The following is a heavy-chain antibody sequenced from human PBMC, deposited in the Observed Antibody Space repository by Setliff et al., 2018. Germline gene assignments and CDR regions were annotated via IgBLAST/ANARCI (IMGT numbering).Heavy chain of an antibody. D-gene: IGHD5-12*01. CDR3: AGSPHGEMATTDYFDY. Sequence: SVKVSCKASGGTFSSYAISWVRQAPGQGLEWMGGIIPIFGTANYAQKFQGRVTITTDESTSTAYMELSSLRSEDTAVYYCAGSPHGEMATTDYFDYWGQGTLVTVSS. J-gene: IGHJ4*02. CDR2: IIPIFGTA. V-gene: IGHV1-69*05. CDR1: GGTFSSYA.